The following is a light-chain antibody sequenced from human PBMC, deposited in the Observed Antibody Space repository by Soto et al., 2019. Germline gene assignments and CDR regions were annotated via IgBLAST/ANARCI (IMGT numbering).Light chain of an antibody. J-gene: IGKJ3*01. Sequence: DVQMTQSPSSESASVGDRVTITCRASQHINTWLAWYQQKPGKAPRLLISAASNLEDGVPPRFSGSGSGTDFTLTISSLQPADFATYYCQLSNIVPFTFGPGTRVDVK. CDR3: QLSNIVPFT. CDR1: QHINTW. V-gene: IGKV1-12*02. CDR2: AAS.